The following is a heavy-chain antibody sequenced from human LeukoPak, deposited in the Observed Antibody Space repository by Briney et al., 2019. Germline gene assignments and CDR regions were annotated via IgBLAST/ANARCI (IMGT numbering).Heavy chain of an antibody. D-gene: IGHD3-22*01. CDR2: ISSSSSYI. V-gene: IGHV3-21*01. CDR3: ARYYDYDSRGYYYYFDY. J-gene: IGHJ4*02. CDR1: GFTFSSYS. Sequence: GGSLRLSCAASGFTFSSYSMNWVRQAPGKGLEWVSSISSSSSYIYYADSVKGRFTISRDNAKNSLYLQMDSLRAEDTALYYCARYYDYDSRGYYYYFDYWAREPWSPSPQ.